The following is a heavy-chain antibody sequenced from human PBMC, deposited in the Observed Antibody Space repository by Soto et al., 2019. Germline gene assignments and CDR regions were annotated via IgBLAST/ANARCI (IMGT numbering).Heavy chain of an antibody. CDR1: GGSFSSYY. CDR3: ARVMTGRLRGMHV. J-gene: IGHJ6*02. V-gene: IGHV4-34*01. CDR2: INYSGST. D-gene: IGHD3-9*01. Sequence: SETLSLTCAVHGGSFSSYYWTWIRQPPGKGLEYIGEINYSGSTNNNPSLKSRVTISIDTSKKQFSLRLTSVTAADTAVYYCARVMTGRLRGMHVSCQGIMVTLFS.